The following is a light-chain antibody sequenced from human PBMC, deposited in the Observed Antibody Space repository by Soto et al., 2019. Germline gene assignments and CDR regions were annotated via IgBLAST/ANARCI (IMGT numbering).Light chain of an antibody. Sequence: QSALTQPASVSGSPGQSITISCTGTSSDVGSYNLVSWYQQHPGKAPKLMIYEATKRPSGVSGRFSGSKSGNTASLTISGRQAEDEADYYCCSYAGSSTFYVFGTGTKVTVL. CDR2: EAT. CDR3: CSYAGSSTFYV. J-gene: IGLJ1*01. CDR1: SSDVGSYNL. V-gene: IGLV2-23*01.